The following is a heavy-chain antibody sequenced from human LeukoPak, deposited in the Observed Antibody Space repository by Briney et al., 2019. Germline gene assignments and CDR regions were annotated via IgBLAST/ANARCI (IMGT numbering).Heavy chain of an antibody. CDR2: INQSGST. CDR1: GGPFSGYY. D-gene: IGHD2-21*02. Sequence: PSETLSLTCAAHGGPFSGYYWSWIRQSPGKGLEWIREINQSGSTTYKPSLKGRVTISVDTSKTQFSLKLSSVTAADTAVYYCARGKEYCGGDCFSSWYFDLWGRGTLVTVSS. J-gene: IGHJ2*01. V-gene: IGHV4-34*01. CDR3: ARGKEYCGGDCFSSWYFDL.